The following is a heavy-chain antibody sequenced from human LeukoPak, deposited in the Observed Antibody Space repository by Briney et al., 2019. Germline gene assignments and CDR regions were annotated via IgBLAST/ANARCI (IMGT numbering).Heavy chain of an antibody. Sequence: ASVKVSCKASGYTLTGYYMHWVRQAPGQGLEWMGRINPNSGGTNYAQKFQGRVTMTRDTSISTAYMELSRLRSDDTAVYYCARDRGLARYYYYYYGMDVWGQGTTVTVSS. J-gene: IGHJ6*02. CDR1: GYTLTGYY. D-gene: IGHD3-10*01. CDR2: INPNSGGT. CDR3: ARDRGLARYYYYYYGMDV. V-gene: IGHV1-2*06.